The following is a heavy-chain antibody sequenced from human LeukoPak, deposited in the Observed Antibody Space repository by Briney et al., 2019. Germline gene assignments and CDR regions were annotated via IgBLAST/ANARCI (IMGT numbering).Heavy chain of an antibody. CDR1: GFTFSSYA. CDR3: AKDRHYYDSSGYYYWNFDL. J-gene: IGHJ2*01. D-gene: IGHD3-22*01. V-gene: IGHV3-23*01. Sequence: PGGSLRLSCAASGFTFSSYAMSWVRQAPGKGLEWVSAISGSGGSTYYADSVKGRFTISRDNSKNTLYLQVNSLRAEDTAVYYCAKDRHYYDSSGYYYWNFDLWGRGTLVTVSS. CDR2: ISGSGGST.